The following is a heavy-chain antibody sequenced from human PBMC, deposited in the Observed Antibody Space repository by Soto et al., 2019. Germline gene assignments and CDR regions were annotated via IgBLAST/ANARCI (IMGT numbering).Heavy chain of an antibody. CDR3: ACIFSGGYGYGFYYYGMDV. CDR1: GGSINSGGYS. V-gene: IGHV4-30-2*01. Sequence: SETLSLTCTVSGGSINSGGYSWTWIRQPPGKGLEWIGFIYHTGSTYYNPSLKSRVTISVDTSKNQFSLKLSSVTAADTAVYYCACIFSGGYGYGFYYYGMDVWGQGTTVTVSS. D-gene: IGHD5-18*01. CDR2: IYHTGST. J-gene: IGHJ6*02.